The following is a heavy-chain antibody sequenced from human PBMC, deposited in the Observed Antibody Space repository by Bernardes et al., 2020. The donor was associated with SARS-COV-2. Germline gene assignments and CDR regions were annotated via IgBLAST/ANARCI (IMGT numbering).Heavy chain of an antibody. CDR1: GGSFSGYY. D-gene: IGHD4-17*01. J-gene: IGHJ6*02. CDR2: INHSGST. CDR3: AIGDLGYGDYVGDYYYYGMGV. V-gene: IGHV4-34*01. Sequence: PESLSLTCAVYGGSFSGYYWSWLRQPPGKGLEWIGEINHSGSTNYNPSLQSRVTIPVDTYKNQFTLKLSSVTAADTAVYYCAIGDLGYGDYVGDYYYYGMGVWGQGTTVTVSS.